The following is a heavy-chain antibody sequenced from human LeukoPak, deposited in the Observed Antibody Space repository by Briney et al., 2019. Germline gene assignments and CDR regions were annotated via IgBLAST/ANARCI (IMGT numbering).Heavy chain of an antibody. CDR3: ARTGRGRSGSYSDY. D-gene: IGHD1-26*01. CDR2: IIPIFGTA. CDR1: GGTFSSYA. Sequence: SVKVSCKASGGTFSSYAISWVRQAPGQGLEWMGGIIPIFGTANYAQKFQGRVTITADESTSTAYMELSSLRSEDTAVYYCARTGRGRSGSYSDYWGQGTLVTVSS. V-gene: IGHV1-69*13. J-gene: IGHJ4*02.